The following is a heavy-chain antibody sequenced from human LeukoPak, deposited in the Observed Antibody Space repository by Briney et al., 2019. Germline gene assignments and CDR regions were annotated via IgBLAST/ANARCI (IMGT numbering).Heavy chain of an antibody. CDR1: GGTISNYY. CDR3: ARRGSAYSPWD. J-gene: IGHJ4*02. V-gene: IGHV4-59*08. D-gene: IGHD5-18*01. Sequence: PSETLSLTCTVSGGTISNYYWNWIRQPPGKGLEWIGYISYSGSTNYNPSLKSRATISVDTSKNQFSLRLSSVTAADTAVYYCARRGSAYSPWDWGQGPLVTVP. CDR2: ISYSGST.